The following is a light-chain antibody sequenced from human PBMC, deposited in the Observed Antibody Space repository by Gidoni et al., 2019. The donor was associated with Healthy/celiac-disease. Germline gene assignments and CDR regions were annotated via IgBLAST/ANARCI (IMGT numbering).Light chain of an antibody. CDR1: RRISSY. J-gene: IGKJ2*01. V-gene: IGKV1-39*01. CDR2: AAS. Sequence: DIQMTQSPSSLSASGGDSVTITCRARRRISSYLDWYQQKPGQAPRLLIYAASSLQSGVPSRFSGSGSGTDFTLTISSLEPEDFAVYYCQQYCSSPPTFGRGTKVEIK. CDR3: QQYCSSPPT.